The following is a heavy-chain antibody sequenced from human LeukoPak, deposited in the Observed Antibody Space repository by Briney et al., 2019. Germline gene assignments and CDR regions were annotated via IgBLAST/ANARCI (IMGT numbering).Heavy chain of an antibody. D-gene: IGHD2-15*01. V-gene: IGHV3-33*01. CDR1: GFTFSSYG. CDR2: IWYDGSNK. Sequence: GGSLRPSCAASGFTFSSYGMHWVRQAPGKGLEWVAVIWYDGSNKYYADSVKGRFTISRDNAKNSLSLQMNSLTAEDTAVYYCARGRYCSGGSCYFDQWGQGTLVTVSS. CDR3: ARGRYCSGGSCYFDQ. J-gene: IGHJ4*02.